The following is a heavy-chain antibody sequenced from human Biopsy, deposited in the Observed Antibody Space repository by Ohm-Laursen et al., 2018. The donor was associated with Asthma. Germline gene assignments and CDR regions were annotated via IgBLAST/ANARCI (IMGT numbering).Heavy chain of an antibody. Sequence: GTLSLTCTVSGGSITSFYWSWIRQPPGRGLEWIGYIYFSGNTNYNPSLKSRVTISIDTSKNQFSLQLRSVTAADTAVYYCARQKLVAAEGPFDMWGQGTMVIVSS. D-gene: IGHD1-26*01. CDR3: ARQKLVAAEGPFDM. CDR1: GGSITSFY. J-gene: IGHJ3*02. CDR2: IYFSGNT. V-gene: IGHV4-59*08.